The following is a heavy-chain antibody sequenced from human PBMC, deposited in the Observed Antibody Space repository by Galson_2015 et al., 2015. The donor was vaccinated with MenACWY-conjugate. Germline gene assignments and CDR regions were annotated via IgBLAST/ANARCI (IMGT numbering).Heavy chain of an antibody. D-gene: IGHD1-1*01. CDR2: IKADGSFS. V-gene: IGHV3-74*01. CDR3: ARDNNWSFDS. Sequence: SLRLSCAASGFTFNNYWMRWVRHPPGKGLEWISYIKADGSFSNYADSVKGRFTISTDNAKNMVYLQMDGLGDEDTAVYFCARDNNWSFDSWGQGTLFTVSS. CDR1: GFTFNNYW. J-gene: IGHJ4*02.